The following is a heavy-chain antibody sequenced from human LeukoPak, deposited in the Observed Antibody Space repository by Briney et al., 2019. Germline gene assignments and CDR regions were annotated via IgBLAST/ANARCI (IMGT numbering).Heavy chain of an antibody. V-gene: IGHV4-39*01. CDR1: GGSISSSSYY. CDR3: ARHPNYEGAYYFDY. D-gene: IGHD3-22*01. Sequence: PSETLSLTCTVSGGSISSSSYYRGWIRQPPGKGLEWIGSIYYSGSTYYNPSLKSRVTISVDTSKNQFSLKLSSVTAADTAVYYCARHPNYEGAYYFDYWGQGTLVTVSS. J-gene: IGHJ4*02. CDR2: IYYSGST.